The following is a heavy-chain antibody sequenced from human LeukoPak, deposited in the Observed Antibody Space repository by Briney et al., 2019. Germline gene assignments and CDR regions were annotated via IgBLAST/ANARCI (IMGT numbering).Heavy chain of an antibody. CDR2: IKQDGSEK. CDR1: GFTFSSCW. Sequence: GGSLRLSCAASGFTFSSCWMSWVRQAPGKGLEWVANIKQDGSEKYYVDSVKGRFTISRDNAKSSLYLQMNSLRAEDTAVYYCARDLFSSGYYPYYFDYWGQGTLVTVSS. J-gene: IGHJ4*02. D-gene: IGHD3-22*01. CDR3: ARDLFSSGYYPYYFDY. V-gene: IGHV3-7*03.